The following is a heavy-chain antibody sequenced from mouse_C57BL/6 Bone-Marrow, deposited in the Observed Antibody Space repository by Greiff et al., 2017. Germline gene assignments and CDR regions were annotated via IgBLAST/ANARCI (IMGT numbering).Heavy chain of an antibody. CDR3: AREGLYDSCDGYSIDF. V-gene: IGHV1-64*01. Sequence: QVQLQQPGPELVKPGASVKLSCKASGYTFTSYWMNWVKQRPGQGLEWIGMIHPSGGSTNYNEKFKSKATLTVDTSSSTAYMQLSSLTSEDSAVYFCAREGLYDSCDGYSIDFWGPGTSVTVSS. J-gene: IGHJ4*01. D-gene: IGHD2-12*01. CDR1: GYTFTSYW. CDR2: IHPSGGST.